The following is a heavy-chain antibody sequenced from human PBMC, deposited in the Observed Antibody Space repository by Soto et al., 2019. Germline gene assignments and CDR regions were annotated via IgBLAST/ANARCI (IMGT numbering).Heavy chain of an antibody. CDR2: TGST. J-gene: IGHJ2*01. CDR3: VLCATAGYFDL. CDR1: GGSISSYY. Sequence: ETLSLTCTVSGGSISSYYWCWIRQPAGKGLEWIGRTGSTDYNPSLRSRVTMSVDTSKKQLSLKLRSVSAADTAVYYCVLCATAGYFDLWGRGALVTVSS. V-gene: IGHV4-4*07.